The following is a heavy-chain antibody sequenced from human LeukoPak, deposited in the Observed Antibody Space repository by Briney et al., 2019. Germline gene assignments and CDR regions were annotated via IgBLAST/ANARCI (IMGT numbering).Heavy chain of an antibody. J-gene: IGHJ4*02. D-gene: IGHD4-17*01. Sequence: SETLSLTCTVSGGSISSYYWSWIRQPPGKGLEWIGYIYYSGSTNYNPSLKSRVTISVDTSKNQFSLKLSSVTAAGTAVYYRARGPYDYGVNFDYWGQGTLVTVSS. CDR2: IYYSGST. CDR1: GGSISSYY. CDR3: ARGPYDYGVNFDY. V-gene: IGHV4-59*01.